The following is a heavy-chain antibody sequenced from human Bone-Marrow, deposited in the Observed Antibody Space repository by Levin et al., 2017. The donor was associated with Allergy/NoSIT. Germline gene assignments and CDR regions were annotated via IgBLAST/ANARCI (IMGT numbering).Heavy chain of an antibody. J-gene: IGHJ4*02. Sequence: PGGSLRLSCAASGFTFSSYGMHWVRQAPGKGLEWVAVISYDGSNKYYADSVKGRFTISRDNSKNTLYLQMNSLRAEDTAVYYCAKDSVRGGRDIVVVPAAILAYWGQGTLVTVSS. CDR3: AKDSVRGGRDIVVVPAAILAY. V-gene: IGHV3-30*18. CDR1: GFTFSSYG. D-gene: IGHD2-2*01. CDR2: ISYDGSNK.